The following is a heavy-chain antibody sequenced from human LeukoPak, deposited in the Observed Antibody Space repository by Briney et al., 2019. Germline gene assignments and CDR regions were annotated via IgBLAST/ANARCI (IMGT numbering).Heavy chain of an antibody. CDR2: IKQDGSEK. CDR1: GFIFSSYW. V-gene: IGHV3-7*01. D-gene: IGHD2-15*01. J-gene: IGHJ4*02. CDR3: ASANRFCSGGTCYGY. Sequence: PGGSLRLSCAASGFIFSSYWMSWVRQAPGKGLEWVANIKQDGSEKSYVESVKGRFTISRDNAKNSLYLQMNSLRAEDTAVYYCASANRFCSGGTCYGYWGQGALVTVSS.